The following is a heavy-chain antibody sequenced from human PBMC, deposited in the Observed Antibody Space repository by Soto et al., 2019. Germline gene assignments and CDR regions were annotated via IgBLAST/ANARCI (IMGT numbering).Heavy chain of an antibody. V-gene: IGHV3-23*01. CDR2: ISRSGANT. CDR3: FQAEDGIRDVRSVSAFLRNRSSDL. J-gene: IGHJ2*01. Sequence: KELEWVSGISRSGANTYYADSVKGRFTISRDNSRNTLYMQMLSLRAEDTAVYFFFQAEDGIRDVRSVSAFLRNRSSDL. D-gene: IGHD3-10*02.